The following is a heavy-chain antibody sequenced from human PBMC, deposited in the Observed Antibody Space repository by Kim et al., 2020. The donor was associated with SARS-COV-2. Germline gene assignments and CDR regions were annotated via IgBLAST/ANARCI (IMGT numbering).Heavy chain of an antibody. Sequence: SETLSLTCTVSGGSLSSSSYYWGWIRQPPGKGLEWIGTAYYIGNTYYNPSLKSRVTISVDTSKNQFSLNLGSVTAADTAVYYCARHQRYSRGWYAAFYY. CDR1: GGSLSSSSYY. J-gene: IGHJ6*01. D-gene: IGHD6-19*01. CDR3: ARHQRYSRGWYAAFYY. V-gene: IGHV4-39*01. CDR2: AYYIGNT.